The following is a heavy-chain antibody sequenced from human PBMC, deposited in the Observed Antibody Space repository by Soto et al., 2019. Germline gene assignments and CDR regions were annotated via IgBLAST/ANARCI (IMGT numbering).Heavy chain of an antibody. D-gene: IGHD2-15*01. V-gene: IGHV1-46*01. CDR3: ARDIADIGPIPYYYGMDV. CDR2: INPSGGST. Sequence: ASVKVSCKASGYTFTSYYMHWVRQAPGQGLEWMGIINPSGGSTSYAQKFQGRVTMTRDTSTSTVYMELSSLRSEDTAVYYCARDIADIGPIPYYYGMDVWGQGTTVTSP. CDR1: GYTFTSYY. J-gene: IGHJ6*02.